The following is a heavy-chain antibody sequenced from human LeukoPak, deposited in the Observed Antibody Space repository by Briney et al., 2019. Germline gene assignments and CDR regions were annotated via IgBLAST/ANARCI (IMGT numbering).Heavy chain of an antibody. Sequence: GGPLRLSCEASGFTFSAYAMTWVRQAPGKGLEWVSSMGSDNIPHSSESVKGRFAISRDNSKSMLFLQLNSLRAEDTALYYCARDLHYCVAIDVWGEGTMVTVSS. CDR1: GFTFSAYA. D-gene: IGHD4-17*01. CDR3: ARDLHYCVAIDV. CDR2: MGSDNIP. J-gene: IGHJ6*04. V-gene: IGHV3-23*01.